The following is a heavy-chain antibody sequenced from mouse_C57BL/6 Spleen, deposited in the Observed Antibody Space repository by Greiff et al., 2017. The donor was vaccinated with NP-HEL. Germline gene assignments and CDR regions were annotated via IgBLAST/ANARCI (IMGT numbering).Heavy chain of an antibody. CDR3: VRHSWDFDV. V-gene: IGHV10-1*01. Sequence: EVQLVESGGGLVQPKGSLKLSCAASGFSFNTYAMNWVRQAPGQGLEWVARIRSKSNNYATYYADSVKDRFTISRDDSESMLYLQMNNLRTEDTAMYYCVRHSWDFDVWGTGTTVTVSS. CDR2: IRSKSNNYAT. CDR1: GFSFNTYA. J-gene: IGHJ1*03.